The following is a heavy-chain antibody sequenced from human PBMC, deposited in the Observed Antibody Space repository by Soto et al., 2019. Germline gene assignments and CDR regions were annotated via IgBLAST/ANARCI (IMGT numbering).Heavy chain of an antibody. Sequence: QVQLQQWGAGLLKPSETLSLTCAVYGGSFSGYYWSWIRQPPGKGLEWIGEINHSGSTNYNPSLKSRVTISVDTSKNQFSLKLSYVTAADTAVYYCARGEEAPDAFDIWGQGTMVTVSS. CDR3: ARGEEAPDAFDI. V-gene: IGHV4-34*01. CDR1: GGSFSGYY. CDR2: INHSGST. J-gene: IGHJ3*02.